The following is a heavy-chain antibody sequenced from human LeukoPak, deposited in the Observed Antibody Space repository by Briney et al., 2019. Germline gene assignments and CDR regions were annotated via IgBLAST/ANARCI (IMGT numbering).Heavy chain of an antibody. J-gene: IGHJ6*02. Sequence: SQTLPLTCAISGDSVSSNSAAWNWIRQSPSRGLEWLGRTYYRSKWYNDYAVSVKSRITINPDTSKNQFSLQLNSVTPEDTAVYYCARGRGTTVNLYYYYYGMDVWGQGTTVTVSS. CDR1: GDSVSSNSAA. V-gene: IGHV6-1*01. D-gene: IGHD4-17*01. CDR3: ARGRGTTVNLYYYYYGMDV. CDR2: TYYRSKWYN.